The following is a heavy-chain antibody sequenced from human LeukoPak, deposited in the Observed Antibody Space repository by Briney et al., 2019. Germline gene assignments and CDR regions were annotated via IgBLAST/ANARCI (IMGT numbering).Heavy chain of an antibody. V-gene: IGHV3-23*01. CDR3: ARGMVGATQSAAFDI. CDR2: IPGSGGAT. CDR1: GFTFSSYA. Sequence: GGSLRLSCEASGFTFSSYAIRWVRQAPGTGLEWVSSIPGSGGATYYADSVRGRFSISRDSSKNTVYLQMNSLRDEDTAVYYCARGMVGATQSAAFDIWGQGTMVTVSS. D-gene: IGHD1-26*01. J-gene: IGHJ3*02.